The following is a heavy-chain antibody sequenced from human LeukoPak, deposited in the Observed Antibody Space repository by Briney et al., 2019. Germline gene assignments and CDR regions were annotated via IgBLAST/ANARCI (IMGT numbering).Heavy chain of an antibody. CDR3: AKDSSGIRGPIAVAVDY. V-gene: IGHV3-23*01. CDR2: ISGSGGST. CDR1: GRPLSSYA. Sequence: GASLSLSCAASGRPLSSYAMSWLRQAPGKGLEWVSAISGSGGSTYYADSVKGRFTISRDNSKNTLYMQMNSLRAEDTAVYYCAKDSSGIRGPIAVAVDYWGQGTLVTASS. J-gene: IGHJ4*02. D-gene: IGHD6-19*01.